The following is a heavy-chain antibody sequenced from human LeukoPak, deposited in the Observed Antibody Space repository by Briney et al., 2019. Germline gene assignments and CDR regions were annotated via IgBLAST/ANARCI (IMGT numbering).Heavy chain of an antibody. CDR2: RNPNNGNT. CDR1: GYTFTSYD. CDR3: ARLASSSWPLYYYYGMDV. V-gene: IGHV1-8*01. Sequence: GASVKVSCKASGYTFTSYDINWVRQATGQGLEWMGWRNPNNGNTGYAQKFQGRVTMTRSTSISTAYMELSSLRSEDTAVYYCARLASSSWPLYYYYGMDVWGQGTTVTVSS. D-gene: IGHD6-13*01. J-gene: IGHJ6*02.